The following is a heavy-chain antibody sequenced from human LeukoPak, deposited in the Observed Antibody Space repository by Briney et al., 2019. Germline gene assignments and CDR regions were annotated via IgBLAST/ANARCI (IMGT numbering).Heavy chain of an antibody. V-gene: IGHV4-39*01. Sequence: PSETLSLTCTVSGGSIITNSYYWGWIRQPPGKGLEWIGSIYYSGSTYNNPSLRSRVTISVDTSKNRFSLKLTSVTAADTAVYYCARHADPNYFDYWGQGTLVTVSS. CDR2: IYYSGST. J-gene: IGHJ4*02. CDR3: ARHADPNYFDY. CDR1: GGSIITNSYY.